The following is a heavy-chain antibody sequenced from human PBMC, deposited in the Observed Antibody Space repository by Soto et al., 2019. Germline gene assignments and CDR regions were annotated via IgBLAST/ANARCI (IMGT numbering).Heavy chain of an antibody. Sequence: PSETLSLTCTVSGGSISSGNFSWTWIRQPPGKGLEWIAYIFHTGSTFYNSSLKPRVSISVDRSKNQFSLKLKSVTETDTAVYYCARVKVGDLFRFTWFFDLWGRGPLVTVAS. D-gene: IGHD3-3*01. CDR1: GGSISSGNFS. V-gene: IGHV4-30-2*01. J-gene: IGHJ2*01. CDR2: IFHTGST. CDR3: ARVKVGDLFRFTWFFDL.